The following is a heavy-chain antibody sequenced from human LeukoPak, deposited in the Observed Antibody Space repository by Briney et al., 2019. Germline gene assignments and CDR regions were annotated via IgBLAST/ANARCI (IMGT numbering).Heavy chain of an antibody. V-gene: IGHV4-4*02. CDR3: ARVPAAIPPHFDY. CDR1: GDSISTSNW. D-gene: IGHD2-2*02. CDR2: IYHSGST. Sequence: PSGTLSLTCAVSGDSISTSNWWSWVRQSPGEGLEWIGEIYHSGSTNYNPSLKSRVTMSVDKSKNQFSLKLNSVTAADTAVYYCARVPAAIPPHFDYWGQGTLVTVSS. J-gene: IGHJ4*02.